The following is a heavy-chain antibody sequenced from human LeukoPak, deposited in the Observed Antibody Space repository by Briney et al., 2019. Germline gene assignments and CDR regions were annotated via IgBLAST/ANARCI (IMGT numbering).Heavy chain of an antibody. CDR1: GFTFSSYA. CDR3: APKVVGSTPFDY. Sequence: GGSLRLSCAASGFTFSSYAMNWVRQAPGKGLEWVSSISGSSGRTYYADSVKGRFTISRDNFKNTLYLQMNSLRAADTAVYYCAPKVVGSTPFDYWGQGTLVTVSS. J-gene: IGHJ4*02. V-gene: IGHV3-23*01. D-gene: IGHD2-15*01. CDR2: ISGSSGRT.